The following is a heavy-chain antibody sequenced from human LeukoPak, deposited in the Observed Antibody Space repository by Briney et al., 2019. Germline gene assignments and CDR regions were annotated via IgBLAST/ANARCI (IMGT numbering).Heavy chain of an antibody. D-gene: IGHD6-13*01. Sequence: GASVKVSCKASGYTFTGYYMHWVRQAPGQGLEWMGWINPNSGGTNYAQKFQGRVTMTRDTSISTAYMELSRLRSDDTAAYYCARAYSSSWLRFYDAFDIWGQGTMVTVSS. CDR3: ARAYSSSWLRFYDAFDI. CDR1: GYTFTGYY. J-gene: IGHJ3*02. V-gene: IGHV1-2*02. CDR2: INPNSGGT.